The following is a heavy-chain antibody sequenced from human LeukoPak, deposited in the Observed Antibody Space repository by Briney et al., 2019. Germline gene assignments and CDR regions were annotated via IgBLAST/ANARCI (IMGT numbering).Heavy chain of an antibody. Sequence: GASVKVSCKASGYTFTGYYMHWVRQAPGQGLEWMGWINPNSGGTNYAQKFRGRVTMTRDTSLSTAYMEVSGLTSDDTAVYYCARGVVAATFYYYMDVWGKGTTVTVAS. CDR1: GYTFTGYY. V-gene: IGHV1-2*02. CDR2: INPNSGGT. D-gene: IGHD2-15*01. CDR3: ARGVVAATFYYYMDV. J-gene: IGHJ6*03.